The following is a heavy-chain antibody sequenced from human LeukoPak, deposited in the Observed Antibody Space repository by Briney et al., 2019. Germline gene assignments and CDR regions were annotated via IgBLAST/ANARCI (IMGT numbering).Heavy chain of an antibody. CDR1: GGSISSSNW. CDR3: ARATNSKSGYSGYVDY. Sequence: PSETLSLTCAVSGGSISSSNWWSWVRQPPGKGLEWIGEIYHSGSTNYNPSLKSRVTISVDKSKNQFSLKLSSVTAADTAVYYCARATNSKSGYSGYVDYWGQGTLVTVSS. D-gene: IGHD5-12*01. CDR2: IYHSGST. V-gene: IGHV4-4*02. J-gene: IGHJ4*02.